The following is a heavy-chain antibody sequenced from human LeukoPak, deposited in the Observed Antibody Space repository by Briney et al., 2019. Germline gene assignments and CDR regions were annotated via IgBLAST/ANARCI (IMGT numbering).Heavy chain of an antibody. Sequence: PGGSLRLSCAASGFTFSSDSMNWGRQAPGKGLEWVSSISKSSSYIYYADSVKGRFTISRDNAKNSLYLQMNSLRAEDTAVYYCARLLGMIMFGEADAFEIWGQGTRVTVSS. D-gene: IGHD3-16*01. CDR3: ARLLGMIMFGEADAFEI. V-gene: IGHV3-21*01. CDR1: GFTFSSDS. CDR2: ISKSSSYI. J-gene: IGHJ3*02.